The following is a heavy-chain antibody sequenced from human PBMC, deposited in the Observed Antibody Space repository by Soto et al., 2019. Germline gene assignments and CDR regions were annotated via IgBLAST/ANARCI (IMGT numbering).Heavy chain of an antibody. CDR2: IYSGGST. J-gene: IGHJ3*02. Sequence: GGSLRLSCAASGFTVSSNYMSWVRQAPGKGLEWVSVIYSGGSTYYADSVKGRFTISRHNSKNTLYLQMNSLRAEDTAVYYCARSYMVRGGSLGAFDIWGQGTMVTVSS. V-gene: IGHV3-53*04. CDR3: ARSYMVRGGSLGAFDI. CDR1: GFTVSSNY. D-gene: IGHD3-10*01.